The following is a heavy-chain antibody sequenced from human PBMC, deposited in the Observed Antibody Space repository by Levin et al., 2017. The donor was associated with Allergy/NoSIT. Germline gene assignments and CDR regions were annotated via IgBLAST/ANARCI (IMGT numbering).Heavy chain of an antibody. V-gene: IGHV3-74*01. Sequence: GGSLRLSCAASGFSFSDYWMHWVRQGPGKGLEWVSRIKGDGSDTRYADSVKGRFTISRDNTKKTLYLEMNSLRTEDTAVYYCARKIVVVPAAEPFDPWAREPRSPSPQ. CDR3: ARKIVVVPAAEPFDP. D-gene: IGHD2-2*01. J-gene: IGHJ5*02. CDR1: GFSFSDYW. CDR2: IKGDGSDT.